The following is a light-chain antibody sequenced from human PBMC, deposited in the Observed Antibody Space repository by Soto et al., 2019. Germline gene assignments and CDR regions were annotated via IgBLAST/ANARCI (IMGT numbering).Light chain of an antibody. J-gene: IGKJ3*01. Sequence: DIQMTQSPSSLSASVGDRVTITCRTTESITNRLAWYQQKPGRAPKVLIFDASSLETGVPSRFRGSGSGTDFTLTISSLQPEDFATYYCLQKYFYPFTFGPGTKGDNK. V-gene: IGKV1-5*01. CDR3: LQKYFYPFT. CDR2: DAS. CDR1: ESITNR.